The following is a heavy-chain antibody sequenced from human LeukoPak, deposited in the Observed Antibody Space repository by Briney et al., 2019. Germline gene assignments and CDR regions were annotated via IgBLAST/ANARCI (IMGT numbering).Heavy chain of an antibody. J-gene: IGHJ5*02. CDR3: AKDKHWLIFSAWFDA. CDR2: ISSSSSYI. CDR1: GFTFSSYS. Sequence: GGSLRLSCAASGFTFSSYSMNWVRQAPGKGLEWVSSISSSSSYIYYADSVKGRFTISRDNSKNTLYLQMNSLRDEDKAVYYCAKDKHWLIFSAWFDAWGQGTLVIVSS. D-gene: IGHD3-16*01. V-gene: IGHV3-21*04.